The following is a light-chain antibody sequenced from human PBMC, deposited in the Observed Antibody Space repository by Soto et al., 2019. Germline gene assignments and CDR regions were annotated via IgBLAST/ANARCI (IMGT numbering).Light chain of an antibody. CDR2: AAS. Sequence: DIQMTQSPSSVSASVGDRVTITCRASQGVNSWLAWYQQKPGKAPNLLIYAASNLQSGVPSRFSGSGSGTDFTLTISSLQPEDFATYYCQQANSFPWTFGQGTKVEIK. V-gene: IGKV1-12*02. CDR3: QQANSFPWT. J-gene: IGKJ1*01. CDR1: QGVNSW.